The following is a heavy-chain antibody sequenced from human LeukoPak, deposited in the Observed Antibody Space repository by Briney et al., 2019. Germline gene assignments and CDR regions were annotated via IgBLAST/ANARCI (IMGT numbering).Heavy chain of an antibody. V-gene: IGHV1-24*01. CDR1: GYTLTELS. CDR2: FDPEDGET. Sequence: ASVKVSCKVSGYTLTELSMHWVRQAPGKGLEWMGGFDPEDGETIYAQKFQGRVTMTEDTSTDTAYMELSSLRSEDTAVYYCARAHCSGGSCNFDYWGQGTLVTVSS. CDR3: ARAHCSGGSCNFDY. D-gene: IGHD2-15*01. J-gene: IGHJ4*02.